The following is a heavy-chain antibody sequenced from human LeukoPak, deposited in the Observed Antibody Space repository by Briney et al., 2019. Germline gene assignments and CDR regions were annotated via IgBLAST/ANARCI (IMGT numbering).Heavy chain of an antibody. CDR1: GYTFTSYD. J-gene: IGHJ4*02. D-gene: IGHD1-20*01. V-gene: IGHV1-18*01. Sequence: ASVKVSCKASGYTFTSYDINWVRQATGQGLEWMGWISAYNGNTNYAQKLQGRVTMTTDTSTSTAYMELRSLRSDDTAVYYCATSYNWNDFGYWGQGTLVTVSS. CDR2: ISAYNGNT. CDR3: ATSYNWNDFGY.